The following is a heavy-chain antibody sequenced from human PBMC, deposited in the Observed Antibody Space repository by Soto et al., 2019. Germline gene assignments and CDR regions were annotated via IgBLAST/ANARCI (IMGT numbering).Heavy chain of an antibody. CDR1: GFTFSSYA. J-gene: IGHJ3*02. V-gene: IGHV3-23*01. D-gene: IGHD3-16*01. CDR2: ISGSGGST. CDR3: AKDGGRGYDAFDI. Sequence: EVQLLESGGGLVQPGGSLRLSCAASGFTFSSYAMSWVRQAPGKGLEWISAISGSGGSTYYADSVKGRFTIARDNSKNTLYLQMSSVRGEDTAGYYCAKDGGRGYDAFDIWGQGTMVTVSS.